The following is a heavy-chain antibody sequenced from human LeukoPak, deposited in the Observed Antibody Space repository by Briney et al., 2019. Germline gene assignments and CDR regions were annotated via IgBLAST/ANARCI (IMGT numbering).Heavy chain of an antibody. D-gene: IGHD1-1*01. CDR3: ARDHNYAFDN. V-gene: IGHV3-11*06. CDR2: IGISSGNT. J-gene: IGHJ4*02. Sequence: GGSLRLSCAASGFPFSEYSMNWVRQAPGKGLEWISYIGISSGNTKYADSVKGRFTVSGDNARNSLYLQMNSLRVEDTAVYYCARDHNYAFDNWGQGTLVTVSP. CDR1: GFPFSEYS.